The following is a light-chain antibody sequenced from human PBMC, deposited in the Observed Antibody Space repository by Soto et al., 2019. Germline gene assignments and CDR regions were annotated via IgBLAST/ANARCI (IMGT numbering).Light chain of an antibody. CDR1: QSVNNY. Sequence: EIVLTQSPATLSLSPGESATLSCRASQSVNNYLAWYQQKPGQAPRLLIYDASKRATGIPARFSGSGSGTDLTLTIRSLEPDDFVVYYCQQRNNGVTFGPGTKVDIK. J-gene: IGKJ3*01. CDR3: QQRNNGVT. V-gene: IGKV3-11*01. CDR2: DAS.